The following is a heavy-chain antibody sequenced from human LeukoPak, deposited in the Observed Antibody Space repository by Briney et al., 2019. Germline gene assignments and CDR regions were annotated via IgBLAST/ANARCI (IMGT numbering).Heavy chain of an antibody. V-gene: IGHV1-69*13. D-gene: IGHD6-19*01. CDR1: GYTFTGYY. Sequence: SVKVSCKASGYTFTGYYMHWVRQAPGQGLEWMGGIIPIFGTANYAQKFQGRVTITADEPTSTAYMELSSLRSEDTAVYYCARESSSGWYAGGFDYWGQGTLVTVSS. CDR2: IIPIFGTA. CDR3: ARESSSGWYAGGFDY. J-gene: IGHJ4*02.